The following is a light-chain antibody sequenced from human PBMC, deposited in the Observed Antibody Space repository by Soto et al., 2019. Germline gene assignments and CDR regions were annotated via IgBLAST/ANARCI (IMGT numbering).Light chain of an antibody. CDR1: SSDFGTYKY. V-gene: IGLV2-8*01. J-gene: IGLJ2*01. Sequence: QSALTQPPSASGSPGQSVTISCTGTSSDFGTYKYVSWYQQHPGKAPKLMIYEVSERPSGVPDRFSGSKSGNTASLTVSGLQAEDEADYYCTSYAGSSAVFGGGTKLTVL. CDR3: TSYAGSSAV. CDR2: EVS.